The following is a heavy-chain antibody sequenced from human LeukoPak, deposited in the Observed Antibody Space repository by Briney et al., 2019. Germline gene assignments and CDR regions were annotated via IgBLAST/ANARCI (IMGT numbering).Heavy chain of an antibody. D-gene: IGHD3-9*01. J-gene: IGHJ4*02. CDR1: GFTFSSYG. Sequence: GGSLRLSCAASGFTFSSYGMHWVRQAPGKGLEWVAFIRYDGSNKYYADSVKGRFTISRDNSKNTLYLQMNSLRAEDTAVYYCAKEGLRYFDWLLYWSGLVDYWGQGTLVTVSS. CDR2: IRYDGSNK. V-gene: IGHV3-30*02. CDR3: AKEGLRYFDWLLYWSGLVDY.